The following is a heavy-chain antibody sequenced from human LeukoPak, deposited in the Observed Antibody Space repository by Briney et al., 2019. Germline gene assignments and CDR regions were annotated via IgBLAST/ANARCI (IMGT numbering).Heavy chain of an antibody. CDR2: ISSSSSYI. Sequence: PGGSLRLSCAASGFTFSSYGMNWVRQAPGKGLEWVSSISSSSSYIYYADSVKGRFTISRDNAKNSLYLQMNSLRAEDTAVYYCAREPIVGATTYGSLDPWGQGTLVTVSS. J-gene: IGHJ5*02. D-gene: IGHD1-26*01. CDR3: AREPIVGATTYGSLDP. CDR1: GFTFSSYG. V-gene: IGHV3-21*01.